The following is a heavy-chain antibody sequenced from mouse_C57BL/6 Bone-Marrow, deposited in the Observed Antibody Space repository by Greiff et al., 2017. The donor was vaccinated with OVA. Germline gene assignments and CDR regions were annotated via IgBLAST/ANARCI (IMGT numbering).Heavy chain of an antibody. V-gene: IGHV1-53*01. D-gene: IGHD2-2*01. J-gene: IGHJ1*03. CDR1: GYTFTSYW. Sequence: QVHVKQPGTELVKPGASVKLSCKASGYTFTSYWMHWVKQRPGQGLEWIGNINPSNGGTNYNEKFKSKATLTVDKSSSTAYIQLSSLTSEDSAVYYCARGGYDGSYWYFDVWGTGTTVTVSS. CDR2: INPSNGGT. CDR3: ARGGYDGSYWYFDV.